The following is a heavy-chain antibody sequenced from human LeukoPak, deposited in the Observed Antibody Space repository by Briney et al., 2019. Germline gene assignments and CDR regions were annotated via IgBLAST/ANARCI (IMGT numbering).Heavy chain of an antibody. D-gene: IGHD6-13*01. J-gene: IGHJ5*02. CDR1: GGSISSGGYY. CDR3: ARDGQQLNGDWFDP. V-gene: IGHV4-31*03. CDR2: IYYSGST. Sequence: SETLSLTCTVSGGSISSGGYYWSWIRQHPGKGLEWIGYIYYSGSTYYNPSLKSRVTISVDTSKNQISLKLSSVTAADTAVYYCARDGQQLNGDWFDPWGQGTLVTVSS.